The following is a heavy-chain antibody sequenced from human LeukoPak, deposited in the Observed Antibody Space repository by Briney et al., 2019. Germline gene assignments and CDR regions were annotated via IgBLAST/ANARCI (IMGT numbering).Heavy chain of an antibody. J-gene: IGHJ4*02. Sequence: GGSLRLSCAASGFTFSDSYMSWIRQTPGQGLEWISYIGNDGRPIYYADSVKGRFTISRDNAKNSLFLQTNNLKAEDTAVYYCARGFPYSSRQFESWGQGTLVTVSS. CDR2: IGNDGRPI. D-gene: IGHD3-22*01. CDR1: GFTFSDSY. CDR3: ARGFPYSSRQFES. V-gene: IGHV3-11*01.